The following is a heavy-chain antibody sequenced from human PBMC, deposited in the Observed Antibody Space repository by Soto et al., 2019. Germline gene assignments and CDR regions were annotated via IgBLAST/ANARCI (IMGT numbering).Heavy chain of an antibody. CDR1: GFTFSSYA. D-gene: IGHD3-3*01. J-gene: IGHJ4*02. CDR3: AKASYYFWSGPYT. V-gene: IGHV3-23*01. CDR2: ISDSGGST. Sequence: EVQLLESGGGLVQPGGSLRLSCAASGFTFSSYAMSWVRQAPGKGLEWVSAISDSGGSTYYADSVKGRFTISRDNSKDTLYLQMNSLRVEDTAVYYCAKASYYFWSGPYTGGQGTRVTVSS.